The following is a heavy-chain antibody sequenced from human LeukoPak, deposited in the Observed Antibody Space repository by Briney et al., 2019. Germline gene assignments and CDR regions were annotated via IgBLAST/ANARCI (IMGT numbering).Heavy chain of an antibody. Sequence: PSETLSLTCAVSSGSISSTTWWSWVRQPPGKGLEWIGEINHSGNTYYNPSLTGRVTISVDRSDNQFSLEVNSVTAADTAVYYCALGYHDVWERWGQGTLVTVSS. CDR1: SGSISSTTW. V-gene: IGHV4-4*02. CDR3: ALGYHDVWER. D-gene: IGHD1-26*01. J-gene: IGHJ4*02. CDR2: INHSGNT.